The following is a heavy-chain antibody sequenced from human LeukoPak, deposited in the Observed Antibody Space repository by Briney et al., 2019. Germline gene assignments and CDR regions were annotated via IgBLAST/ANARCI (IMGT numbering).Heavy chain of an antibody. CDR1: GFTFSSYG. CDR2: ISYDGSNK. Sequence: GGSLRLSCAASGFTFSSYGMHWVRKAPGKGLEWVAVISYDGSNKYYADSVKGRFTISRDNAKNSLYLQMNSLRAEDTAVYYCARDLDYGYYYGMDVWGQGTTVTVSS. D-gene: IGHD4-17*01. V-gene: IGHV3-30*03. J-gene: IGHJ6*02. CDR3: ARDLDYGYYYGMDV.